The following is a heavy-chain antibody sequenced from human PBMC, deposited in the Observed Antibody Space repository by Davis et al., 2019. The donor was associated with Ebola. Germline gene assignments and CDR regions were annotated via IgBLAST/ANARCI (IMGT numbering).Heavy chain of an antibody. CDR3: ARAKGLATRNWYFDL. J-gene: IGHJ2*01. D-gene: IGHD5-12*01. Sequence: GGSLRLSCAASGFTFSNAWMSWVRQAPGKGLEWVSSISSSSSYIYYADSVKGRFTISRDNAKNSLYLQMNSLRAEDTAVYYCARAKGLATRNWYFDLWGRGTLVTVSS. CDR1: GFTFSNAW. CDR2: ISSSSSYI. V-gene: IGHV3-21*01.